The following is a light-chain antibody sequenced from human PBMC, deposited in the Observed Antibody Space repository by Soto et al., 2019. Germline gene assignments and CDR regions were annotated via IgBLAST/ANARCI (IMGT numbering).Light chain of an antibody. J-gene: IGKJ4*01. Sequence: EIVMTQSPATLSVSPGGRATLSCRASQSISDTLAWYQQKPGQAPRLIIYGASSRATGIPDRFSGSGSGTDCTLTISRLEPEDVALYYCQQYGSSPLTLGGGTKVDI. CDR3: QQYGSSPLT. CDR2: GAS. V-gene: IGKV3-20*01. CDR1: QSISDT.